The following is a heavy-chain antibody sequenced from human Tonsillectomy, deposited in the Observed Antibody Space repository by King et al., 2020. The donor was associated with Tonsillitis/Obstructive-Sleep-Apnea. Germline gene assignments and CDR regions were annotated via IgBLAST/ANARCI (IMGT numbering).Heavy chain of an antibody. CDR1: GGSISDYY. D-gene: IGHD3-10*01. V-gene: IGHV4-59*01. J-gene: IGHJ5*02. CDR3: ARGSRPITMVHGFDP. Sequence: VQLQESGPGLVKPSETLSLTCTVSGGSISDYYWTWIRQPPGEGLEWIGFVYYSGNTNYSPSLKSRVTISLDTSKNQFSLKLSSVTAADAAVYYCARGSRPITMVHGFDPWGQGTLVTVSS. CDR2: VYYSGNT.